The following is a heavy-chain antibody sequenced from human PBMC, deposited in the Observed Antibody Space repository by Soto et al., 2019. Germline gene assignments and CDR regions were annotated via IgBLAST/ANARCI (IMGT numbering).Heavy chain of an antibody. CDR1: GGSISSSSYY. CDR3: ARTSIVGGSLTFDY. CDR2: IYYSGST. J-gene: IGHJ4*02. Sequence: QLQLQESGPGLVKPSETLSLTCTVSGGSISSSSYYWGWIRQPPGKGLEWIGSIYYSGSTYYNPSHKSRVTISVDTSKNQFSLKLSSVTAADSAVYYCARTSIVGGSLTFDYWGQGTLVTVSS. V-gene: IGHV4-39*01. D-gene: IGHD1-26*01.